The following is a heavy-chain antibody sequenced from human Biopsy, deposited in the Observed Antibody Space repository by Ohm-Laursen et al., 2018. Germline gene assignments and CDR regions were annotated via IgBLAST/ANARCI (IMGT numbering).Heavy chain of an antibody. Sequence: SVKVSCKPSGYTFSLYHIHWVRQAPGQGLEWMGWIDPDGGRTSFGQNFQGRVTMTSDTSTGTAYLELTRPRSDDTAVYYCARDPYCSGGNCYSPLDHWGQGTLVTVSA. J-gene: IGHJ4*02. CDR2: IDPDGGRT. CDR3: ARDPYCSGGNCYSPLDH. CDR1: GYTFSLYH. D-gene: IGHD2-15*01. V-gene: IGHV1-2*02.